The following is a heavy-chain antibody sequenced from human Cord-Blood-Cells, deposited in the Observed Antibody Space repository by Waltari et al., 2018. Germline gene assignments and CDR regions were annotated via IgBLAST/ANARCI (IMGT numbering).Heavy chain of an antibody. CDR1: GYTFTGYY. Sequence: QVQLVQSGAEVKKPGASVKVSCKASGYTFTGYYMHWVRQAPGQGLGWWGSTNPKRGGTNDAQKLQGRVTMTRDASISTAYMGLGRLGSDDTAVYYCARMLYGWGYNWFDPWGQGTLVTVSS. J-gene: IGHJ5*02. V-gene: IGHV1-2*02. CDR2: TNPKRGGT. CDR3: ARMLYGWGYNWFDP. D-gene: IGHD6-19*01.